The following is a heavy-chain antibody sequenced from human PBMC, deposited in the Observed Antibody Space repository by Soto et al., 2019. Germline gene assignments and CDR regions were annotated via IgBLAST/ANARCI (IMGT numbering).Heavy chain of an antibody. CDR1: GGTFSSYA. CDR3: ARDGLYGGNAPFDY. CDR2: IIPIFGTA. Sequence: QVQLVQSGAEVKKPGSSVKVSCKASGGTFSSYAISWVRQAPRQRLEWMGGIIPIFGTANYAQKFQGRVTINADKSTSRAYMELSSMRSEDTAVYYCARDGLYGGNAPFDYWGQGTLVTVSS. D-gene: IGHD6-19*01. V-gene: IGHV1-69*06. J-gene: IGHJ4*02.